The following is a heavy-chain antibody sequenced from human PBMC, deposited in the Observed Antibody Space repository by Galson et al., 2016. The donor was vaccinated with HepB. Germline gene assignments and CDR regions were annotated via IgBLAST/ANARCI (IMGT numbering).Heavy chain of an antibody. Sequence: SLRLSCAASGFTLRSYALYWVRQAPGKGLEWVAVISYDGRNNYYADSVKGRFTISRDNSKNTLYLQMSSLRTDDTAVYFCAREWESSTGWKPGYWGPGTLVTVSS. CDR1: GFTLRSYA. CDR2: ISYDGRNN. CDR3: AREWESSTGWKPGY. J-gene: IGHJ4*02. V-gene: IGHV3-30*04. D-gene: IGHD2-8*02.